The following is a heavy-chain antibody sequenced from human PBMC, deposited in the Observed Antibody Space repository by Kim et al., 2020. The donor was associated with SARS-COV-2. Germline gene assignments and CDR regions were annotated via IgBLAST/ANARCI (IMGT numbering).Heavy chain of an antibody. CDR1: GFSLSTSGVG. D-gene: IGHD3-3*01. CDR3: AHSENGEVPYYDFWGGGPGPYNWFDP. J-gene: IGHJ5*02. CDR2: IYWDDDK. Sequence: SGPTLVHPTQTLTLTCTFSGFSLSTSGVGVGWIRQPPGKALEWLALIYWDDDKRYSPSLKRRLTITKDTSKNQVVLTMTNMDPVDTATYYCAHSENGEVPYYDFWGGGPGPYNWFDPCGQGTLVSVSS. V-gene: IGHV2-5*02.